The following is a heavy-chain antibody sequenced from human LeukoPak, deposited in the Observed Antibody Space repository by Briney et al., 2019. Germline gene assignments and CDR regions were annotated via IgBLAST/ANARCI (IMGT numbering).Heavy chain of an antibody. CDR3: ARDYGGSDFDY. CDR2: INRDGSQK. Sequence: QSGGSLRLSCAASGFSLSAFWMTWVRQAPWKGLEWVANINRDGSQKNHVDSVEGRFTISRDNAKNTLYLQINSLSAEDTAVYYCARDYGGSDFDYWGQGTLVTVSS. J-gene: IGHJ4*02. D-gene: IGHD3-16*01. CDR1: GFSLSAFW. V-gene: IGHV3-7*01.